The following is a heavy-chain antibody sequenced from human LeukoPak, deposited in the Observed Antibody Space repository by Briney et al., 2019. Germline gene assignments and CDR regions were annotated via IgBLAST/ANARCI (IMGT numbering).Heavy chain of an antibody. J-gene: IGHJ6*03. CDR1: GGTFSSYA. D-gene: IGHD3-3*01. V-gene: IGHV1-69*13. Sequence: SVKVSCKASGGTFSSYAISWVRQAPGQGLEWMGGIIPIFGTANYAQKFQGRVTITADESTSTAYMELSSLRSGDTAVYYCARQPLTIFGVVINDYYMDVWGKGTTVTVSS. CDR2: IIPIFGTA. CDR3: ARQPLTIFGVVINDYYMDV.